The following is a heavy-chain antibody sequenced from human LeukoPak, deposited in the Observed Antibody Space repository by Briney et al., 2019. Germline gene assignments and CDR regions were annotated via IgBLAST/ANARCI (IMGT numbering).Heavy chain of an antibody. Sequence: PGGSLRLSCEASGFTLSTYWMNWVRQVPGKGLDWVANINPDGSGKRNVDSVKGRFTIARDNADNSLSLQMNSLRAEDTAVYYCASWGAGGNSWGQGTLVTVSS. D-gene: IGHD3-16*01. V-gene: IGHV3-7*01. CDR3: ASWGAGGNS. J-gene: IGHJ4*02. CDR2: INPDGSGK. CDR1: GFTLSTYW.